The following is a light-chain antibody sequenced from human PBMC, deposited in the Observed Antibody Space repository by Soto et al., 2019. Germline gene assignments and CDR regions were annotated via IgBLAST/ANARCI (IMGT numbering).Light chain of an antibody. V-gene: IGKV1-39*01. J-gene: IGKJ1*01. CDR3: QQSYSNPKT. Sequence: DLQMTQSPSSLSASVGDRVTISCRASQSISSYLNWYQQKPGKAPRLLFYGESSLQSGVPSRFSGSGSATDFTLTIISLQTEDFATYYCQQSYSNPKTFGQGTKVEIK. CDR1: QSISSY. CDR2: GES.